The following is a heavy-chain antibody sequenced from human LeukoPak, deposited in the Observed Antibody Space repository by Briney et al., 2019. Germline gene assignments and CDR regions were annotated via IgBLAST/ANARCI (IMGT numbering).Heavy chain of an antibody. CDR3: ARGAHSSSWLAFDI. D-gene: IGHD6-13*01. J-gene: IGHJ3*02. V-gene: IGHV1-2*02. CDR2: INPNSGGT. CDR1: GYTFTGYY. Sequence: GASVKVSCKASGYTFTGYYMHWVRQAPGQGLEWMGWINPNSGGTNYAQKFQGRVTMTRDTSISTAYMELSRLRSDDTAVYYCARGAHSSSWLAFDIWGQGTMVTVSS.